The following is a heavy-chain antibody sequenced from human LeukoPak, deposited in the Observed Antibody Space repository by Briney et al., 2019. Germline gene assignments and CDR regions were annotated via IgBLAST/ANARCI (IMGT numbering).Heavy chain of an antibody. J-gene: IGHJ6*03. CDR1: GFAFNIDA. V-gene: IGHV3-23*01. CDR2: IVGDSTIE. Sequence: GGSLRLSCAAAGFAFNIDAMTWVRQPPGKGLEWVSTIVGDSTIEYYADSVKGRFTISSDNSKTMLFLHMNSLRAEDTAIYYCARQPYFYYYLDVWGKGTTVTVTS. D-gene: IGHD5-18*01. CDR3: ARQPYFYYYLDV.